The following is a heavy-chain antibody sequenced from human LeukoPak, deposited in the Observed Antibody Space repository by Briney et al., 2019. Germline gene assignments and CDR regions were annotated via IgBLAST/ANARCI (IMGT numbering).Heavy chain of an antibody. CDR2: ISAYNGNT. V-gene: IGHV1-18*01. Sequence: ASVKVSCKASGYTFTNYGISWVRQAPGQGLECMGWISAYNGNTNYAQRFQGRVTMTTDTSTSTAYMELRSLRSDDTAVYYCARDLGWELTNWFDPWGQGTLVTVSS. CDR1: GYTFTNYG. CDR3: ARDLGWELTNWFDP. D-gene: IGHD1-26*01. J-gene: IGHJ5*02.